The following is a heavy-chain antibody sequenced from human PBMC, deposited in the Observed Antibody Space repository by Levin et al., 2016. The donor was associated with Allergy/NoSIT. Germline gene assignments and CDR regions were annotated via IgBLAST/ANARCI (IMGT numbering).Heavy chain of an antibody. J-gene: IGHJ4*02. D-gene: IGHD5-24*01. V-gene: IGHV4-59*08. CDR2: IYYSGST. Sequence: RQAPGKGLEWIGYIYYSGSTNYNPSLKSRVTISVDTSKNQSSLKLSSVTAADTAVYYCARRSRDGYNEGMRYYFDYWGQGTLVTVSS. CDR3: ARRSRDGYNEGMRYYFDY.